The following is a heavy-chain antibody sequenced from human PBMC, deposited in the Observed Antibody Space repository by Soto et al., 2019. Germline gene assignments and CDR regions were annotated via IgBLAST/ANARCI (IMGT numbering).Heavy chain of an antibody. Sequence: SETLSLTCTVSGGSLSSNYWTWIRQSPGKGLEWIGYVYFSGNTNYNPSLKSRVSISIDTSKNQFSLRLASVTAADTAFYYCGSVRPSGYVLSWGQGTLVTVSS. D-gene: IGHD6-25*01. CDR1: GGSLSSNY. CDR3: GSVRPSGYVLS. V-gene: IGHV4-59*01. CDR2: VYFSGNT. J-gene: IGHJ5*02.